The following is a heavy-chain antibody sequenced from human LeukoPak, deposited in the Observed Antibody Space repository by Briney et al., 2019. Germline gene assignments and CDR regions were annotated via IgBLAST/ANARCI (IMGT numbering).Heavy chain of an antibody. D-gene: IGHD2-2*01. V-gene: IGHV1-69*13. Sequence: SVKSACKASGVTFSSYAISCVRQAPGQGLKSRVEIIPIFGTASYAPTFQGRVTITADESTGTAYMEWSSLRSEDTAVYYCARESTSFNDAFDFWGQGTMVTVSS. J-gene: IGHJ3*01. CDR2: IIPIFGTA. CDR1: GVTFSSYA. CDR3: ARESTSFNDAFDF.